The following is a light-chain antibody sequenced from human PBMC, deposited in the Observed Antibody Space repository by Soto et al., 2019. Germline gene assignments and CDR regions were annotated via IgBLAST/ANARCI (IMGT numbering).Light chain of an antibody. V-gene: IGKV1-5*03. CDR2: KAS. CDR1: QSINSW. J-gene: IGKJ5*01. Sequence: DIQMTQSPSTLSASVGDRVTITCRASQSINSWLAWYQQKPGKAPKLLIYKASSLESGVPSRFSGSGSGTEVTLTISSLQPDDFATYYCQQYNSHSTFGQGTRLEIK. CDR3: QQYNSHST.